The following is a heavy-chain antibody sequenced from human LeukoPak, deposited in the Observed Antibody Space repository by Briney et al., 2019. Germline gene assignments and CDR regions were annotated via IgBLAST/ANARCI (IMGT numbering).Heavy chain of an antibody. Sequence: GASVKVSCKASGYTFTGYYMHWVRQAPGQRLEWMGWINPNSGGTNYAQKFQGWVTMTRDTSITTAYMELSRLSSDDTAVYYCARHPGKATNDWYFDLWGRGTLVTVSS. D-gene: IGHD1-14*01. CDR1: GYTFTGYY. CDR2: INPNSGGT. V-gene: IGHV1-2*04. J-gene: IGHJ2*01. CDR3: ARHPGKATNDWYFDL.